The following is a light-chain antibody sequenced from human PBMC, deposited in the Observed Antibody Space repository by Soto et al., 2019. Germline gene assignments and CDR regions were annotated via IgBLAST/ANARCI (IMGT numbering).Light chain of an antibody. V-gene: IGKV3-11*01. J-gene: IGKJ4*01. CDR3: QQRSNWLT. CDR1: QSVSSY. CDR2: DAS. Sequence: EIVLTQSPATLSLSPGERATLSCRASQSVSSYLAWYQQKPGQAPRLLIYDASNRATGIPARFSGSGSGTDFTLTISSLDPEDSAVYYCQQRSNWLTFAGGTKVEIK.